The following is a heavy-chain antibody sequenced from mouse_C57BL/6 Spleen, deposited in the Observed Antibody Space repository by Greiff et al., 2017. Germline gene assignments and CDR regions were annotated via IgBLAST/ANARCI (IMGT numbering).Heavy chain of an antibody. D-gene: IGHD2-1*01. CDR2: INPNNGGT. V-gene: IGHV1-26*01. CDR3: ARGDGNSDY. CDR1: GYTFTDYY. Sequence: EVQLQQSGPELVKPGASVKISCKASGYTFTDYYMNWVKQSHGKSLEWIGDINPNNGGTSYNQKFKGKATLTVDKSSSTAYMELRSLTSEDSAVYYCARGDGNSDYWGKGTTLTVSS. J-gene: IGHJ2*01.